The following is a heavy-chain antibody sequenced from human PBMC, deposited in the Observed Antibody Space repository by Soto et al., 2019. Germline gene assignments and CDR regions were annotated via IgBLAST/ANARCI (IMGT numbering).Heavy chain of an antibody. J-gene: IGHJ6*02. CDR1: GYMFTSYG. V-gene: IGHV1-18*04. D-gene: IGHD2-15*01. CDR2: ISGYNGHT. Sequence: AAVKVSCKTSGYMFTSYGMSWVRQAPGQGLEGMGWISGYNGHTKFAQSFQGRVTMATDTSTSTAYMELRSLTADDSAVYYCARTEVVAAVVYYYYGMDVWGQGTTVTVSS. CDR3: ARTEVVAAVVYYYYGMDV.